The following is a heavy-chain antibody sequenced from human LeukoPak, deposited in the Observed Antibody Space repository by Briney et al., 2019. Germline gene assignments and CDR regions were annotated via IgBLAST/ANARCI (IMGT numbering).Heavy chain of an antibody. CDR1: GFTFSSYA. Sequence: PGGSLRLSCAASGFTFSSYAMSWVRQAPGKGLEWVAVISYDGSNKYYADSVKGRFTISRDNSKNTLYLQMNSLRAEDTAVYYCARVGAAYCGGDCPDAFDIWGQGTMVTVSS. CDR2: ISYDGSNK. D-gene: IGHD2-21*02. V-gene: IGHV3-30*04. CDR3: ARVGAAYCGGDCPDAFDI. J-gene: IGHJ3*02.